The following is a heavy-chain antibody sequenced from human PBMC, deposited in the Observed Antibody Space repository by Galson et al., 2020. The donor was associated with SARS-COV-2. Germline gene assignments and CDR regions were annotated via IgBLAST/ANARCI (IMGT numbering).Heavy chain of an antibody. J-gene: IGHJ6*02. Sequence: QAPGKGLEWVGRIKSKTDGGTTDYAAPVKGRFTISRDDSKNTLYLQMNSLKTEDTAVYYCTTAVTGYSYGYPYYYGMDVWGQGTTVTVSS. CDR3: TTAVTGYSYGYPYYYGMDV. CDR2: IKSKTDGGTT. D-gene: IGHD5-18*01. V-gene: IGHV3-15*01.